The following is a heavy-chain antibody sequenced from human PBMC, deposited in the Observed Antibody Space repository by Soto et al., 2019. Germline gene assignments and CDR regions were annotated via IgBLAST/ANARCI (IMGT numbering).Heavy chain of an antibody. Sequence: EVHLVESGGGLVQPGRSLRLSCAASGFAFDDYAMHWVRQAPGKGLEWVSTITWDSGTIDYADSVKGRFTISRDNAKNSLYLQMNSLRGEDTALYYCAKDIERYDFCRGYQAWGQGTLVTVSS. D-gene: IGHD3-3*01. V-gene: IGHV3-9*01. CDR3: AKDIERYDFCRGYQA. CDR2: ITWDSGTI. CDR1: GFAFDDYA. J-gene: IGHJ5*02.